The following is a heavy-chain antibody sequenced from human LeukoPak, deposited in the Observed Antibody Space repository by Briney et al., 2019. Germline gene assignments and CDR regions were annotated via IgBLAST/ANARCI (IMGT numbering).Heavy chain of an antibody. V-gene: IGHV3-21*04. J-gene: IGHJ4*02. D-gene: IGHD6-13*01. Sequence: GGSLRLSCAASGFTVSSNYMSWVRQAPGKGLEWVSSISSSSSYIYYADSVKGRFTISRDNAKNSLYLQISSLRAEDTALYYCARGPAATDVYYFDYWGQGTLVTVSS. CDR3: ARGPAATDVYYFDY. CDR1: GFTVSSNY. CDR2: ISSSSSYI.